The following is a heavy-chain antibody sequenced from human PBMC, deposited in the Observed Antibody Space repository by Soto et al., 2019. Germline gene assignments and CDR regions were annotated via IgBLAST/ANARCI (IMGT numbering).Heavy chain of an antibody. J-gene: IGHJ6*02. CDR3: ATELYYYDSSGYYYGGSYYYGMDV. D-gene: IGHD3-22*01. CDR1: GFTFSSYA. CDR2: ISGSGGST. Sequence: GGSLRLSCAASGFTFSSYAMSWVRQAPGKGLEWVSAISGSGGSTYYADSVKGRFTISRDNSKNTLYLQMNSLRAEDTAVYYCATELYYYDSSGYYYGGSYYYGMDVWGQGTTVTVSS. V-gene: IGHV3-23*01.